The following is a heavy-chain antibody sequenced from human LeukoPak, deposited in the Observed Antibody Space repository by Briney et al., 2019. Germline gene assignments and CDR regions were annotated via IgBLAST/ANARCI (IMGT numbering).Heavy chain of an antibody. D-gene: IGHD6-19*01. Sequence: PGGSLRLSCAASGFTFSSYSMNWVRQAPGKGLEWVSSISSSSSYIYYADSVKGRFTISRDNAKNSLYLQMNSLRAEDTAVYCCARVGQWLDIYYFDYWGQGTLVTVSS. V-gene: IGHV3-21*01. CDR2: ISSSSSYI. CDR3: ARVGQWLDIYYFDY. J-gene: IGHJ4*02. CDR1: GFTFSSYS.